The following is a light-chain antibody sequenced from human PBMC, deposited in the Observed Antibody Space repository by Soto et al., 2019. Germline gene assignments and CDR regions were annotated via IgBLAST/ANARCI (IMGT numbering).Light chain of an antibody. J-gene: IGLJ2*01. CDR2: EVT. V-gene: IGLV2-8*01. Sequence: QPVLTQPPSASGSPGQSVTISCTGTSSDVGGYNYVSWYQHRPGKAPKLMIYEVTKRPSGVPDRFSASKSGNTASLTVSGLQAEDEADYYCSSFAGSNILFGGGTKVTVL. CDR3: SSFAGSNIL. CDR1: SSDVGGYNY.